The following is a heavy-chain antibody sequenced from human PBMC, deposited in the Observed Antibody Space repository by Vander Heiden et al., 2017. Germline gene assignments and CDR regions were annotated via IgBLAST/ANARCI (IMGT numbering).Heavy chain of an antibody. V-gene: IGHV3-30*18. CDR3: AKIGYGYTYGHGLDY. CDR1: EFAFSVFS. J-gene: IGHJ4*02. D-gene: IGHD5-18*01. Sequence: QVHLVESGGGVVQPGRSLRLSCVASEFAFSVFSMHWVRQAPGKGLDWVAVISHDGKNEYYAESVKGRFTISRDNSMNTLFMQMDSLRIEDTAVYYCAKIGYGYTYGHGLDYWGQGTLVSVSS. CDR2: ISHDGKNE.